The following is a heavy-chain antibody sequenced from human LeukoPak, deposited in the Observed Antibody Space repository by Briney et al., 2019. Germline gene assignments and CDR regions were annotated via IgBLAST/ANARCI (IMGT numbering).Heavy chain of an antibody. J-gene: IGHJ3*02. CDR2: IGTYNGNT. V-gene: IGHV1-18*01. D-gene: IGHD1-26*01. CDR1: GYTFINYA. CDR3: VREWDHTRVTFDI. Sequence: GASVKVSCKASGYTFINYAISWVRQAPGQGLEWMGWIGTYNGNTKYAQEFQGRVTMTTDTSTSTGYMELRNLRSDDTAVYFCVREWDHTRVTFDIWGQGTMVTVSS.